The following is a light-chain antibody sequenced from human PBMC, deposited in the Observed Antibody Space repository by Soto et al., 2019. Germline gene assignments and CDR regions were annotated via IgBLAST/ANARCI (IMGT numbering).Light chain of an antibody. Sequence: IQMTQSPSSLSASVGDRVTITCRASQGIRDDLGWYQQKPGRAPNLLIYAAFSLQTGVPSRFSGSGSGTEFTLTISSLQPDDFATYYCQQYHSRRTFGQGTKVDIK. CDR3: QQYHSRRT. CDR1: QGIRDD. V-gene: IGKV1-17*01. J-gene: IGKJ1*01. CDR2: AAF.